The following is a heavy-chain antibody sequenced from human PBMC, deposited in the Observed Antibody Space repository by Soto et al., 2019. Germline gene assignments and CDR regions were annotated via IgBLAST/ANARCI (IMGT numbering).Heavy chain of an antibody. CDR2: INSDGSST. J-gene: IGHJ3*02. CDR3: ARYHYDILTGYYGDAFDI. CDR1: GFTFSSYW. V-gene: IGHV3-74*01. D-gene: IGHD3-9*01. Sequence: GGSLRLSCAASGFTFSSYWMHWVRQAPGKGLVWVSRINSDGSSTSYADSVKGRFTISRDNAKNTLYLQMNSLRAEVTAVYYCARYHYDILTGYYGDAFDIWGQGTMVTVSS.